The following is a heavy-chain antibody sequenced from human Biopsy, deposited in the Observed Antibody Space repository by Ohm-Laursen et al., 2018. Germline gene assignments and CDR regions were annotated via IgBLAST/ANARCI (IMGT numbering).Heavy chain of an antibody. J-gene: IGHJ4*02. CDR1: GGSFSTYT. D-gene: IGHD1-26*01. CDR2: IIPIFGTA. Sequence: SVKVSCKASGGSFSTYTISWVRQAPGQGLEWMGGIIPIFGTANYAQKFQGRVTITADESTSTAYMELSSLRSDDTAVYYCARDALGGGSYRFFYWGQGSLVTVSS. V-gene: IGHV1-69*13. CDR3: ARDALGGGSYRFFY.